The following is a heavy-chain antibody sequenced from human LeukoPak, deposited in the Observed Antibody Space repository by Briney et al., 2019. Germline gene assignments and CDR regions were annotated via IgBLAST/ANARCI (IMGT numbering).Heavy chain of an antibody. CDR2: MNPNSGNT. D-gene: IGHD2-2*01. V-gene: IGHV1-8*01. CDR1: GYTFTCYD. J-gene: IGHJ6*02. CDR3: ARHPSIVVVPAAPLLQGMDV. Sequence: ASVKVSCKASGYTFTCYDINWVRQATGQGLEWMGWMNPNSGNTGYAQKFQGRVTMTRNTSISTAYMELSSLRSEDTAVYYCARHPSIVVVPAAPLLQGMDVWGQGTTVTVSS.